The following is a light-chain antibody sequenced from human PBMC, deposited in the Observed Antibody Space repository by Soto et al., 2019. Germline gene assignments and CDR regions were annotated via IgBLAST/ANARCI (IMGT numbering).Light chain of an antibody. Sequence: QSALTQPRSVSXXPGQSVTISCTGTSSDVGGYNYVSWYQHHPGKAPKLMIYDVSKRPSGVPDRFSGSKSGNTASLTISGLQAEDEADYYCCSYAGSYTWVFGGGTKLTVL. V-gene: IGLV2-11*01. CDR2: DVS. CDR3: CSYAGSYTWV. J-gene: IGLJ3*02. CDR1: SSDVGGYNY.